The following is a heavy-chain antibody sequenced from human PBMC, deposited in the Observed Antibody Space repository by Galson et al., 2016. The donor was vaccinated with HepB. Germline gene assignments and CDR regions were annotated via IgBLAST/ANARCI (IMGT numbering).Heavy chain of an antibody. CDR2: SSPDGSDT. V-gene: IGHV3-74*01. Sequence: SLRLSCAASGFTLNDYWMNWVRQAPGKGLVWVAHSSPDGSDTRYADSVTGRFTFSRDNAKSSLYLQMNSLRAEDTAVYYCARDRELTIAARPDFFDYWGQGTLVSVSS. D-gene: IGHD6-6*01. J-gene: IGHJ4*02. CDR1: GFTLNDYW. CDR3: ARDRELTIAARPDFFDY.